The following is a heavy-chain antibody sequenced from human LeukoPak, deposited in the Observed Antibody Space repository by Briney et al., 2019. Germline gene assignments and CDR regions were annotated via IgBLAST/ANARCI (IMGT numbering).Heavy chain of an antibody. V-gene: IGHV3-66*01. CDR3: ARVLSSWYSAAFDI. Sequence: GGSLRLSCAASGFTVSSNYMSWVRQAPGKGLEWVSVIYSGGSTYYADSVKGRFTISRDNSKNTLYLQMNSLRAEDTAVYYCARVLSSWYSAAFDIWGQGTMVTVSP. CDR1: GFTVSSNY. J-gene: IGHJ3*02. D-gene: IGHD6-13*01. CDR2: IYSGGST.